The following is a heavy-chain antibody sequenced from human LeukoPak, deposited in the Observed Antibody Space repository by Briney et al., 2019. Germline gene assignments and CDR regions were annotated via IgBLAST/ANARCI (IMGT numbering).Heavy chain of an antibody. V-gene: IGHV3-7*03. D-gene: IGHD3-3*01. Sequence: GGSLRLSCAASGFTFSTYWMSWVRQTPGKRLEWVANIKPDGSEKYYVDSVKGRFTISRDNAKNSLYLQVNSLKLEDTALYYCVKDRDFWSGLDVWGQGTMVTVSS. CDR1: GFTFSTYW. CDR3: VKDRDFWSGLDV. J-gene: IGHJ6*02. CDR2: IKPDGSEK.